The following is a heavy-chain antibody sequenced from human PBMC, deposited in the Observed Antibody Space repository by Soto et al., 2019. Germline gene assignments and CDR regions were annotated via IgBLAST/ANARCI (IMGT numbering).Heavy chain of an antibody. CDR3: ARGFCGTNSCHNWFAP. D-gene: IGHD2-2*01. Sequence: SETLSLTCTVSGGSVTSYYWSWIRQPPGKGLEWIGYIYYSGNTNYNPSLKSRVTISVDTSKNQFSLKLSSVTAADTAVYYCARGFCGTNSCHNWFAPWGQGTLVTVSS. J-gene: IGHJ5*02. V-gene: IGHV4-59*02. CDR2: IYYSGNT. CDR1: GGSVTSYY.